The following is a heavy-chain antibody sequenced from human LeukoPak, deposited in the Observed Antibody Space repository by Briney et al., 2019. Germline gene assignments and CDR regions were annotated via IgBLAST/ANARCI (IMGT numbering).Heavy chain of an antibody. V-gene: IGHV3-30*02. J-gene: IGHJ6*03. CDR1: GFTFGSYG. D-gene: IGHD5-12*01. CDR3: AKGGGYEAQYYYYYLDV. CDR2: IRYDGSDK. Sequence: PGRSLRLSCAASGFTFGSYGLHWVRQAPGKGLQWVAFIRYDGSDKYYADSVKGRFTISRDNSKNTLYLQMKSLRAEDTAVYYCAKGGGYEAQYYYYYLDVWGKGTTVTISS.